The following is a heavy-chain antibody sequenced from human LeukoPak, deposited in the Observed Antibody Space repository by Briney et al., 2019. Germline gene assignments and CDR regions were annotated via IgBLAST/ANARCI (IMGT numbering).Heavy chain of an antibody. CDR2: ISAYNRNT. Sequence: ASVKVSCKASGYTFTSYGISWVRQAPGQGLEWMGWISAYNRNTNYAQKLQGRVTMTTDTSTSTAYMELRSLRSDDTAVYYCARVEELLDPFDYWGQGTLVTVSS. D-gene: IGHD1-26*01. V-gene: IGHV1-18*01. CDR1: GYTFTSYG. CDR3: ARVEELLDPFDY. J-gene: IGHJ4*02.